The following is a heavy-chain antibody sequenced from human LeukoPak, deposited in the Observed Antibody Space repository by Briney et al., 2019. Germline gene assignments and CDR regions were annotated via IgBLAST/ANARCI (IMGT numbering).Heavy chain of an antibody. V-gene: IGHV4-39*01. CDR1: GGSISSSRYY. D-gene: IGHD6-6*01. CDR2: IYYSGST. J-gene: IGHJ5*02. Sequence: SETLSLTCTVSGGSISSSRYYWGWIRQPPGKGLEWIGSIYYSGSTYYNPSLKSRVTISVDTSKNQFSLKLSSVTAADTAVYYCARHGRGRRIAARRLDNWFDPWGQGTLVTVSS. CDR3: ARHGRGRRIAARRLDNWFDP.